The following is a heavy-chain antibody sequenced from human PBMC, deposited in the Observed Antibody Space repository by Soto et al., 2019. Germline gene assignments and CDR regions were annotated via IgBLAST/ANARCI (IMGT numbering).Heavy chain of an antibody. CDR1: GGSIISGY. J-gene: IGHJ4*02. CDR3: AGLRGYAGSPIDY. V-gene: IGHV4-59*01. CDR2: ISYSGNT. Sequence: QVQLQESGPGLVKPSETLSLTCTVSGGSIISGYWSWIRQPPGKGLEWIGYISYSGNTNYNPSLKSRVTMSVDTPQNQFSLRLSSVTTADTDVYYCAGLRGYAGSPIDYWGQGTLVTVSS. D-gene: IGHD2-15*01.